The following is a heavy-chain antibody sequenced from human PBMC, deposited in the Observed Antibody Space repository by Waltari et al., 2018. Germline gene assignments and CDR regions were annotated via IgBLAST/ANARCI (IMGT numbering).Heavy chain of an antibody. CDR1: GFTFSSYS. D-gene: IGHD3-3*01. CDR3: ARVATSGLDY. V-gene: IGHV3-21*01. J-gene: IGHJ4*02. Sequence: EVQLVESGGGLVKPGGSLRLSCAVSGFTFSSYSMNWVRQAPGKGLEWVSSISSSSSYIYYADSVKGRFTISRDNAKNSLYLQMNSLRAEDTAVYYCARVATSGLDYWGQGTLVTVSS. CDR2: ISSSSSYI.